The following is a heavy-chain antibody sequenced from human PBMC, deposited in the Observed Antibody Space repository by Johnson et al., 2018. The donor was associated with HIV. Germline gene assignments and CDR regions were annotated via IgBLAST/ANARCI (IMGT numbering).Heavy chain of an antibody. CDR1: GFTFTRYD. CDR3: ARVRSALRLAFDI. D-gene: IGHD3-10*01. J-gene: IGHJ3*02. Sequence: VQLVESGGGLVQPGGSLRLSCAASGFTFTRYDMHWVRQVAGKGLEWVSAIGTAGDTYYPGSVKGRFTISRDNSKNTPYLQMNSLRAEDTAVYYCARVRSALRLAFDIWGQGTMVTVSS. V-gene: IGHV3-13*01. CDR2: IGTAGDT.